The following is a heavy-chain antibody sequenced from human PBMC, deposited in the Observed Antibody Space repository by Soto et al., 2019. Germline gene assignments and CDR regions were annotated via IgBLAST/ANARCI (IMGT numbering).Heavy chain of an antibody. Sequence: QVQLQESGPGLVKPSETLSLTCTVSGGTISSWYWSWIRQPPGKGLEWIGYIYYSGSTNCNPSLKNRVTISVDTSKNQFSLKLSSVTAADTAVYYCARRYGSAIDYWGQGTLVTVSS. J-gene: IGHJ4*02. CDR2: IYYSGST. D-gene: IGHD1-26*01. V-gene: IGHV4-59*08. CDR1: GGTISSWY. CDR3: ARRYGSAIDY.